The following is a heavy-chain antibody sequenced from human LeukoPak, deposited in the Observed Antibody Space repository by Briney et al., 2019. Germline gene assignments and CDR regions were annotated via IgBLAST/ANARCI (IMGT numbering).Heavy chain of an antibody. V-gene: IGHV3-21*01. Sequence: SGGSLRLSCAASGFTFSSYSMNWVRQAPGKGLEWVSSISSSSYIYYADSVKGRFTISRDNAKNSLYLQMNSLRAEDTAVYYCASLGAYDFWSGYSSDYWGQGTLVTVSS. CDR3: ASLGAYDFWSGYSSDY. J-gene: IGHJ4*02. D-gene: IGHD3-3*01. CDR1: GFTFSSYS. CDR2: ISSSSYI.